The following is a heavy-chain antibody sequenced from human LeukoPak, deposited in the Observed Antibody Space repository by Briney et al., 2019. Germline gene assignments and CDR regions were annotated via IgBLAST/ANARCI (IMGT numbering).Heavy chain of an antibody. V-gene: IGHV3-74*01. CDR1: GFTFATYW. Sequence: GGSLRLSCAASGFTFATYWMHWVRQAPGKGLVWVSHINSDGSITSYADSVKGRFTISRDNAKNMLYLQMSSLRAEDTAVYYCARDAVDTANAVWGQGTTVTVSS. J-gene: IGHJ6*02. D-gene: IGHD5-18*01. CDR3: ARDAVDTANAV. CDR2: INSDGSIT.